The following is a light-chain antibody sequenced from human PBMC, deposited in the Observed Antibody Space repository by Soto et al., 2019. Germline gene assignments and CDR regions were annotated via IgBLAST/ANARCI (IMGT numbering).Light chain of an antibody. J-gene: IGKJ1*01. V-gene: IGKV3-20*01. CDR2: GAS. CDR1: QSVGSIY. Sequence: DIVLTQYPGTLSLSPGERATLSCRASQSVGSIYLAWYQQKPGQAPRLLIHGASNRASGIPDRFSGSGSGTDFTLTISRLEPEDFAVYYCQQYGGSPRTFGQGTKVDIK. CDR3: QQYGGSPRT.